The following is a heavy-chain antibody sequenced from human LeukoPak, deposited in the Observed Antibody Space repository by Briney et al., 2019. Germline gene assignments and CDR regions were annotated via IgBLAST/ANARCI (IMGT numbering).Heavy chain of an antibody. Sequence: ASVKVSCKASGYTFTSYGISWVRQAPGQGLEWMGWINPKSGSTKSAHNFQGRVTMTRDTAITTAYMELSSLRSDDTAVYYCARVSWDILTGYYGDWNFDLWGRGTLVSVSS. CDR3: ARVSWDILTGYYGDWNFDL. CDR1: GYTFTSYG. CDR2: INPKSGST. D-gene: IGHD3-9*01. J-gene: IGHJ2*01. V-gene: IGHV1-2*02.